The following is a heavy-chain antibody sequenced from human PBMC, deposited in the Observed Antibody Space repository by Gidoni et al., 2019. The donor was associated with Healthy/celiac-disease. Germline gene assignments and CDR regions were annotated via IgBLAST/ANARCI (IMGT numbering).Heavy chain of an antibody. J-gene: IGHJ4*02. CDR1: GFTFMSYA. V-gene: IGHV3-30-3*01. D-gene: IGHD2-2*01. Sequence: QMQLVESGGGVVQPGRSLRLSGAAPGFTFMSYAMRWVRQAPGKGLEWVAVISYDGSNKYYADSVKGRFTISRDNSKNTLYLQMNSLRAEDTAVYYCARGTYIVVVPAALDYWGQGTLVTVSS. CDR3: ARGTYIVVVPAALDY. CDR2: ISYDGSNK.